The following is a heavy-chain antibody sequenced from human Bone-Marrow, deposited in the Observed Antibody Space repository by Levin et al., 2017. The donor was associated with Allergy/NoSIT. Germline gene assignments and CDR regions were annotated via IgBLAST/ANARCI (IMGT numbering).Heavy chain of an antibody. CDR3: AKDYSGSYYGGWDY. CDR2: ISYDGSNK. Sequence: GESLKISCAASGFTFSSYGMHWVRQAPGKGLEWVAVISYDGSNKYYADSVKGRFTISRDNSKNTLYLQMNSLRAEDTAVYYCAKDYSGSYYGGWDYWGQGTLVTVSS. J-gene: IGHJ4*02. D-gene: IGHD1-26*01. V-gene: IGHV3-30*18. CDR1: GFTFSSYG.